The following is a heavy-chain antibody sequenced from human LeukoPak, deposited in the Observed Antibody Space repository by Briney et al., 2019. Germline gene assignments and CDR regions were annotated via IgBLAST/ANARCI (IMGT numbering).Heavy chain of an antibody. D-gene: IGHD3-16*01. V-gene: IGHV3-21*01. CDR2: ISSSSTYI. CDR3: ARDSRKWGTYSYYYGMDV. CDR1: GFTFSSYT. J-gene: IGHJ6*02. Sequence: GESLRLSCAASGFTFSSYTMNWVRQAPGKGLEWVSSISSSSTYIYYADSVKGRFTISRDNAKNSLYLQMNSLRAEDTAVYYCARDSRKWGTYSYYYGMDVWGQGTTVTVSS.